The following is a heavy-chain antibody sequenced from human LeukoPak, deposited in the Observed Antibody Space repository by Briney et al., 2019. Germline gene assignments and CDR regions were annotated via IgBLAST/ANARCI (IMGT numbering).Heavy chain of an antibody. CDR1: GFTFTTFG. Sequence: PGGSLRLSCAASGFTFTTFGMNWVRQVPGKGLVWVSLINPDGSTTTYADSVKGRFTISRDNAKNTVYLQMNSLRGEDTAVYYCARDLRGSPDRWGQGTLVTVSS. J-gene: IGHJ4*02. V-gene: IGHV3-74*01. CDR3: ARDLRGSPDR. D-gene: IGHD3-16*01. CDR2: INPDGSTT.